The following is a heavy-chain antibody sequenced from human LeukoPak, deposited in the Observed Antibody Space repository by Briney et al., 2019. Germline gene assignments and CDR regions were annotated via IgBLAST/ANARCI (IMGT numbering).Heavy chain of an antibody. D-gene: IGHD2-2*01. J-gene: IGHJ4*02. V-gene: IGHV3-30*02. CDR3: AKDLPSPIVVVPAATLDY. CDR1: GFTFSSYG. Sequence: GGSLRLSCAASGFTFSSYGMHRVRQAPGKGLEWVAFIRYDGSNKYYADSVKGRLTISRDNSKNTLYLQMNSLRAEDTAVYYCAKDLPSPIVVVPAATLDYWGQGTLVTVSS. CDR2: IRYDGSNK.